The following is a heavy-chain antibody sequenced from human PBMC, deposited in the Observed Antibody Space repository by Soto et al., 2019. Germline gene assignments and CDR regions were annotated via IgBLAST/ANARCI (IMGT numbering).Heavy chain of an antibody. J-gene: IGHJ6*02. D-gene: IGHD6-19*01. Sequence: SQTLSLTFVISGDSVSSNSAAWNWIRQSPSRGLEWLGRTYYRSKWYNDYAVSVKSRITINPDTSKNQFSLQLNSVTPEDTAVYYCARDGWGGRGWYRDLLRYGMDVWGQGTTVTVSS. V-gene: IGHV6-1*01. CDR2: TYYRSKWYN. CDR1: GDSVSSNSAA. CDR3: ARDGWGGRGWYRDLLRYGMDV.